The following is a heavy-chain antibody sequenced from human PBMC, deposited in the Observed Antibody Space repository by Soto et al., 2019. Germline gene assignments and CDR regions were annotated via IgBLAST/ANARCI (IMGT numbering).Heavy chain of an antibody. Sequence: SETLSLTCTVSGGSISSYYWSWIRQPPGKGLEWIGYIYYSGSTNYNPSLKSRVTISVDTSKNQFSLKLSSVTAADTAVYYCARVVTVDWFDPWGQGTLVTVSS. D-gene: IGHD1-20*01. V-gene: IGHV4-59*01. CDR3: ARVVTVDWFDP. CDR1: GGSISSYY. CDR2: IYYSGST. J-gene: IGHJ5*02.